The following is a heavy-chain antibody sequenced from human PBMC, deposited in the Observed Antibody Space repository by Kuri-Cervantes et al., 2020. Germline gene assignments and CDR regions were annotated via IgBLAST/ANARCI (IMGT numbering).Heavy chain of an antibody. D-gene: IGHD3-9*01. CDR2: ISWNSGSI. J-gene: IGHJ4*02. V-gene: IGHV3-9*01. CDR3: ARDSHDIVDY. CDR1: GFTFDDYA. Sequence: SLKISCAASGFTFDDYAMHWVRQAPGKGLEWVSGISWNSGSIGYADSVKGRFTISRDNSKNTLYPQMNSLRAEDTAVYYCARDSHDIVDYWGQGTLVTVSS.